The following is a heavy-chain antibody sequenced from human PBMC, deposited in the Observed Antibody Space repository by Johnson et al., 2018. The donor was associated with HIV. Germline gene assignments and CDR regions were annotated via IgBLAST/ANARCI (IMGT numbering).Heavy chain of an antibody. V-gene: IGHV3-11*04. CDR1: GFSLSDKY. CDR2: ISSLGSFI. Sequence: QVQVVESGGGLVKPGGSLRLSCAASGFSLSDKYMSWIRQAPGEGLEWISYISSLGSFIYFAVSVKGRFALSRDHSKNTLYLQMNSLRAEDTAVYYCANDVIAAAGKGRANRSAFDIWGQGTMVTVSS. J-gene: IGHJ3*02. D-gene: IGHD6-13*01. CDR3: ANDVIAAAGKGRANRSAFDI.